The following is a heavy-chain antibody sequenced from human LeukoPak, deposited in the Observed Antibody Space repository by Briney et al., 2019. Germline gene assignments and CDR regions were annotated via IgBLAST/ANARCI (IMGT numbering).Heavy chain of an antibody. V-gene: IGHV4-39*02. J-gene: IGHJ4*02. D-gene: IGHD3-9*01. CDR2: IYYSGST. Sequence: PSETLSLTCTVSGASISSSSYFWGWIRQSPGKGLEWIGNIYYSGSTYYNSSLKSRVTISIDTSKNHFSLRLTSVTASDTAVYFCTRGSYDVLTGRSTLGEYWGQGTLVAVSS. CDR1: GASISSSSYF. CDR3: TRGSYDVLTGRSTLGEY.